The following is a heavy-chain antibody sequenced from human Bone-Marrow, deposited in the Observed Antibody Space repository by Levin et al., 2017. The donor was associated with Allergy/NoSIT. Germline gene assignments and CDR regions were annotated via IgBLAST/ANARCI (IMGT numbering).Heavy chain of an antibody. V-gene: IGHV4-39*01. CDR1: GGSISSSSYY. J-gene: IGHJ4*02. D-gene: IGHD3-10*01. Sequence: PSETLSLTCTVSGGSISSSSYYWGWIRQPPGKGLEWIGSIYYSGSTYYNPSLKSRVTISVDTSKNQFSLKLSSVTAADTAVYYCAKTVNPHYYGSGSYYLPTSLYWGQGTLVTVSS. CDR3: AKTVNPHYYGSGSYYLPTSLY. CDR2: IYYSGST.